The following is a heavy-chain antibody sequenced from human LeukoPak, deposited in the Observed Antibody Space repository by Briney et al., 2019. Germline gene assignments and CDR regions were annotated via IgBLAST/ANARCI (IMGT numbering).Heavy chain of an antibody. CDR2: IWYDGSNK. D-gene: IGHD3-10*01. CDR1: RFTFSNYG. J-gene: IGHJ6*03. Sequence: GGSLRLSCAASRFTFSNYGMHWVRQPPGKGLEWVAVIWYDGSNKYYADSVKGRFTISRDNSKNTLYLQMNSLGAEDTAVYYCAKGNGGYSYYMDVWGKGTTVTVSS. CDR3: AKGNGGYSYYMDV. V-gene: IGHV3-33*06.